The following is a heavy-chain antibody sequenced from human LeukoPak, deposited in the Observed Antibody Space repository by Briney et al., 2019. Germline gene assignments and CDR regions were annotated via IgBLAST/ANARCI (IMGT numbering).Heavy chain of an antibody. Sequence: SETLSLTCTVSGGSISSSSYYWGWIRQPPEKGLEWIGSIYYSGSTYYNPSLKSRVTISVDTSKNQFSLKLSSVTAADTAVYYCARLKGPPGYFDYWGQGTLVTVSS. CDR3: ARLKGPPGYFDY. CDR1: GGSISSSSYY. V-gene: IGHV4-39*01. CDR2: IYYSGST. J-gene: IGHJ4*02.